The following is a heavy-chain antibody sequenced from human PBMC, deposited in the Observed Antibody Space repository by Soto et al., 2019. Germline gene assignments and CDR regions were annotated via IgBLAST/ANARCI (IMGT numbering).Heavy chain of an antibody. D-gene: IGHD3-3*01. CDR1: GFTFSGSA. V-gene: IGHV3-73*01. Sequence: EVQLVESGGGLVQPGGSLKLSCAASGFTFSGSALHWVRQPSGKGLEWVGRIRSKGNNYATAYGASLKGRFTISRDDSKNTAYLQMNSLNTEDTAVYYCSRQASDFWSGKPQYYMDVWGKGTTVTVSS. CDR2: IRSKGNNYAT. CDR3: SRQASDFWSGKPQYYMDV. J-gene: IGHJ6*03.